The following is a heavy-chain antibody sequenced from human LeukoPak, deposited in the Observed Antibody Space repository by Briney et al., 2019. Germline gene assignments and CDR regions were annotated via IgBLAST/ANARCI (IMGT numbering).Heavy chain of an antibody. V-gene: IGHV3-21*01. CDR1: GFTFSSYS. J-gene: IGHJ3*02. CDR2: ISSSSSYI. Sequence: GGSLRLSCAASGFTFSSYSMNWVRQAPGKGLEWVSSISSSSSYIYYADSVKGRFTISRDNAKNSLYLQMNSLRAEDTAVYYCAREQTETDAFDIWGQGTMVTVSS. CDR3: AREQTETDAFDI.